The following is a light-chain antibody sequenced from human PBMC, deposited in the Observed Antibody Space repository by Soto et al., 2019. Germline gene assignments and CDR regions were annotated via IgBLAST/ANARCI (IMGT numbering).Light chain of an antibody. CDR3: KGSYCTPIS. V-gene: IGKV1-39*01. CDR1: QSISSY. Sequence: SLSSLSASVKERGTSTRRASQSISSYLNWYQQKPGKAPKLLIYAASSLQSGVPSRFSGSGSGTDFTLTISSVQPEDFATYYSKGSYCTPISFAQGTRLENK. CDR2: AAS. J-gene: IGKJ5*01.